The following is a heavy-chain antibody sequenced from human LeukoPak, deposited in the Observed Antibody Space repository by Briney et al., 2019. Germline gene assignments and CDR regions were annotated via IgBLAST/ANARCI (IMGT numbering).Heavy chain of an antibody. J-gene: IGHJ1*01. CDR1: GGSISSHY. Sequence: SETLSLTCAVSGGSISSHYWSWIRQPPGRGLEWIGYIYSSGTTNYNPSLKSRVTISVDTSKNQFSLKLNSVTAADTAVYYCARASFGDYSAEYFHHWGQGTLVTVSS. CDR2: IYSSGTT. D-gene: IGHD4-17*01. CDR3: ARASFGDYSAEYFHH. V-gene: IGHV4-59*11.